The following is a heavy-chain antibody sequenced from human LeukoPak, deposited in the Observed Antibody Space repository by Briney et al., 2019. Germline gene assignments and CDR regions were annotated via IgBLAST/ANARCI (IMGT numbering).Heavy chain of an antibody. V-gene: IGHV1-69*16. J-gene: IGHJ5*02. CDR1: GDTFSSHT. D-gene: IGHD2-15*01. Sequence: SVKVSCKASGDTFSSHTINWVRQAPGQGLEWMGRIIPFIGVTKYAQKFQARVTITTDESTSTAYMELSSLRSEDTAVYYCARGSYCSGGSCYFNWFDPWGQGTLVTVSS. CDR2: IIPFIGVT. CDR3: ARGSYCSGGSCYFNWFDP.